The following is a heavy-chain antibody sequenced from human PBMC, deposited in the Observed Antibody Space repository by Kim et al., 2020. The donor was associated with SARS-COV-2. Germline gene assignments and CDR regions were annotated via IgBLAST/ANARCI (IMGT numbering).Heavy chain of an antibody. J-gene: IGHJ6*02. Sequence: GGSLRLSCAASGFTFSSYAMSWVRQAPGKGLEWVSAISGSGGSTYYADSVKGRFTISRDNSKNTLYLQMNSLRAEDTAVYYCAKESQWLGPYYYYYYGMDVWGQGTTVTVSS. CDR1: GFTFSSYA. D-gene: IGHD6-19*01. CDR2: ISGSGGST. V-gene: IGHV3-23*01. CDR3: AKESQWLGPYYYYYYGMDV.